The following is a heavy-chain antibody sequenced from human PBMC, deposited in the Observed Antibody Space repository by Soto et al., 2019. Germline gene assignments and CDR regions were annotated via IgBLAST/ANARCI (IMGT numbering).Heavy chain of an antibody. CDR1: GGSISSYY. J-gene: IGHJ4*02. CDR3: ARSLKFLEWLSGFDY. V-gene: IGHV4-59*01. D-gene: IGHD3-3*01. Sequence: PSETLSLTCTVSGGSISSYYWSWIRQPPGKGLEWIGYIYYSGSTNYNPSLKSRVTISVDTSKNQFSLKLSSVTAADTAVYYCARSLKFLEWLSGFDYWGQGTLVTVSS. CDR2: IYYSGST.